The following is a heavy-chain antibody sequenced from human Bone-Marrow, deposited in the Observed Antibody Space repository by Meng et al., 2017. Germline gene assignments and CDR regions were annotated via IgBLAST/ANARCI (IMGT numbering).Heavy chain of an antibody. CDR3: VRSSAWVRTGFDP. V-gene: IGHV4-39*01. CDR2: IGHSGFT. Sequence: QPQLQESGPGLVRPSEALSLTCRVSGGSISTSGYYWGWIRQPPGKGLEWIGSIGHSGFTYYTPSLKSRVTASIDTSRNQFSLWLTSVTAADTAVYYCVRSSAWVRTGFDPWGQGTLVTVSS. CDR1: GGSISTSGYY. D-gene: IGHD6-19*01. J-gene: IGHJ5*02.